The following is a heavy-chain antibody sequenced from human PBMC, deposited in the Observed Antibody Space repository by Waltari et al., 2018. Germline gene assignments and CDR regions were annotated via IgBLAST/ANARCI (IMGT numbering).Heavy chain of an antibody. CDR1: GYTFTGYY. CDR2: INPNSGGT. J-gene: IGHJ5*02. D-gene: IGHD6-19*01. Sequence: QVQLVQSGAEVKKPGASVKVSCKASGYTFTGYYMHWVRQAPGQGLEWMGWINPNSGGTNDAQKFQGRVTMTRDTSISTAYMELSRLRSDDTAVYYCALPQESSGQSLGWFDPWGQGTLVTVSS. CDR3: ALPQESSGQSLGWFDP. V-gene: IGHV1-2*02.